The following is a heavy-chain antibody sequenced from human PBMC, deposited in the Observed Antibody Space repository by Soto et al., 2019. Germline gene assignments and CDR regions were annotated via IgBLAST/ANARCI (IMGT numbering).Heavy chain of an antibody. CDR3: ARGNTATADY. Sequence: ASVKVSCKTSGYIFTSYAMHWVRQAPGQRPEWMGWINAGNGNTKYAQNLLDRATFTRDTSASTVYMELSSLRSEDTAVYYCARGNTATADYWGQGTLVTVSS. J-gene: IGHJ4*02. CDR2: INAGNGNT. CDR1: GYIFTSYA. V-gene: IGHV1-3*01. D-gene: IGHD2-21*02.